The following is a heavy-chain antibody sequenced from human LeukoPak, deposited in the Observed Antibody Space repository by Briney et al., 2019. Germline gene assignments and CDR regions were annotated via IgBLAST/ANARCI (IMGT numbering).Heavy chain of an antibody. V-gene: IGHV3-7*01. Sequence: GGSLRLSCEASGFTFTGPWMSWVRQAPGKGLEWVANINQDGSEKYYVDSVEGRFTISRDNAKNSLSLQLNGLRGEDTAVYYCVRALGSPSADYWGQGTLVTVSS. D-gene: IGHD6-6*01. J-gene: IGHJ4*02. CDR2: INQDGSEK. CDR1: GFTFTGPW. CDR3: VRALGSPSADY.